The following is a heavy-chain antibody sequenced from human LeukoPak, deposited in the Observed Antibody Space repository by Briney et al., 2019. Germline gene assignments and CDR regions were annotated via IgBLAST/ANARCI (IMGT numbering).Heavy chain of an antibody. CDR2: ISAYNGNT. CDR3: ARDGYYYDSSGYDAFDI. CDR1: GYTFTSYG. Sequence: GASVKVSCKASGYTFTSYGISWVRQAPGQGLEWMGWISAYNGNTNYAQKLQSRVTMTTDTSTSTAYMELRSLRSDDTAVYYCARDGYYYDSSGYDAFDIWGQGTMVTVSS. D-gene: IGHD3-22*01. V-gene: IGHV1-18*01. J-gene: IGHJ3*02.